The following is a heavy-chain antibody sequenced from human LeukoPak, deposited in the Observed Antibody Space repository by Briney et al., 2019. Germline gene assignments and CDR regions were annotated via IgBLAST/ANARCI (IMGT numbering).Heavy chain of an antibody. CDR3: ARVSGIVPAAIDYYYYYMDV. J-gene: IGHJ6*03. V-gene: IGHV1-24*01. CDR1: GYTLTELS. Sequence: ASVKVSCKVSGYTLTELSMHWVRQAPGKGLEWMGGFDPEDGETIYAQKFQGRVTITTDESTSTAYMELSSLRSEDTAVYYCARVSGIVPAAIDYYYYYMDVWGKGTTVTVSS. CDR2: FDPEDGET. D-gene: IGHD2-2*02.